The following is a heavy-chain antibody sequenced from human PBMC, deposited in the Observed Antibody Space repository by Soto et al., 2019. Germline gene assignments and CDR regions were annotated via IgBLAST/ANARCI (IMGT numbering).Heavy chain of an antibody. D-gene: IGHD3-3*01. CDR1: GYTFTSYA. CDR2: INPSGGNT. CDR3: ATTYYDFWSGALYYYYGMDV. V-gene: IGHV1-46*01. J-gene: IGHJ6*02. Sequence: ASVKVSCKASGYTFTSYAMHWVRQAPGQRLEWMGIINPSGGNTSYAQKFQGRVTMTRDTSTSTVYMELSSLRSEDTAVYYCATTYYDFWSGALYYYYGMDVWGQGTTVNVS.